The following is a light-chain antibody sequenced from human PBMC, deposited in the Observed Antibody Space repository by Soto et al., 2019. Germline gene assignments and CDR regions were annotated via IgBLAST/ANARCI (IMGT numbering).Light chain of an antibody. CDR1: QTVSGSY. CDR2: GAS. Sequence: ENVLTQSPGTLSLSPGERATLSCRASQTVSGSYVAWYQQKPGQTPRLLIYGASSRATGTPDRFSGSGSGTDFTLTISRLEPEDFAVYHCQQYGDSPLTFGGGTKVEIK. J-gene: IGKJ4*01. CDR3: QQYGDSPLT. V-gene: IGKV3-20*01.